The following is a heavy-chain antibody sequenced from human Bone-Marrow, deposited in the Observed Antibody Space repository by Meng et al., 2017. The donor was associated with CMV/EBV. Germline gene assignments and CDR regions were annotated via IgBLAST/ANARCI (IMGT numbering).Heavy chain of an antibody. J-gene: IGHJ4*02. V-gene: IGHV4-61*01. CDR2: IYYTGGT. D-gene: IGHD2/OR15-2a*01. CDR3: ARTEGGMGGNRYFDY. Sequence: GSLRLSCTGSGGSVSSNNYYWSWIRQPPGKGLEWIGYIYYTGGTNYNPSLKSRVTITIDTSTNQFSLKLSSVTAADTAVYYCARTEGGMGGNRYFDYWGQGTLVTFSS. CDR1: GGSVSSNNYY.